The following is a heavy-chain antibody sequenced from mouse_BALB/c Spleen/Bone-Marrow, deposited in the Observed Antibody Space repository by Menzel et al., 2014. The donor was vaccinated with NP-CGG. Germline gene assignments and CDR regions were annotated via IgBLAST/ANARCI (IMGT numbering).Heavy chain of an antibody. CDR3: ARHRYYAMDY. J-gene: IGHJ4*01. CDR2: IWSDGST. Sequence: QVQLKESGPGPVAPSQSLSLTCTISGFSLTNYGVHWVRQPPGKGLEWLVVIWSDGSTTYNSALKSRLSISKDNSKSQVFLKMNSLQTDDTAMYYCARHRYYAMDYWGQGTSVTVFS. V-gene: IGHV2-6-1*01. CDR1: GFSLTNYG.